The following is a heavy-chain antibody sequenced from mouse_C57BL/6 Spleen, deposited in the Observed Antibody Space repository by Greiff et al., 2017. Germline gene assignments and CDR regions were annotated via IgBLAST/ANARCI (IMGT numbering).Heavy chain of an antibody. V-gene: IGHV1-19*01. D-gene: IGHD1-1*01. CDR3: ARGGDTTVVAPADY. Sequence: EVQLQQSGPVLVKPGASVKMSCKASGYTFTDYYMNWVKQSHGKSLEWIGVINPYNGGTSYNQKFKGKATLTVDKSSSTAYMELNSLTSEDSAVYYCARGGDTTVVAPADYWGQGTTLTVSS. CDR1: GYTFTDYY. J-gene: IGHJ2*01. CDR2: INPYNGGT.